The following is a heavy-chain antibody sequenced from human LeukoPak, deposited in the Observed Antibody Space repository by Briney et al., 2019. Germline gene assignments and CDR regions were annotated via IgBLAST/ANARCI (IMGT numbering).Heavy chain of an antibody. CDR2: ISTDDGHT. Sequence: ASVKVTCMASGYTFPIYGISWVRQAPGQGLEWMGWISTDDGHTNYAQNLQCRVTMTKDTSTSTVYMEVRSLRSDDTAVYYCARDRGHRPDTFDSWGQGPLVTVSP. V-gene: IGHV1-18*01. J-gene: IGHJ3*02. CDR3: ARDRGHRPDTFDS. CDR1: GYTFPIYG. D-gene: IGHD6-6*01.